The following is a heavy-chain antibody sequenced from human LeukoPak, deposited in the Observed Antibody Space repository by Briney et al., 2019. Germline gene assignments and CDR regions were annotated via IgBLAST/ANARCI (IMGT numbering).Heavy chain of an antibody. CDR3: ARDSSGYDPGGPFDY. CDR1: GYTFTSYY. CDR2: INPSGGST. Sequence: ASVKVSCKASGYTFTSYYMHWVRQAPGQGLEWMGIINPSGGSTSYAQKFQGRVTMTRDTSTSTVYMELSSLRSEDTAVYYCARDSSGYDPGGPFDYWGQGTLVTVSS. D-gene: IGHD5-12*01. J-gene: IGHJ4*02. V-gene: IGHV1-46*01.